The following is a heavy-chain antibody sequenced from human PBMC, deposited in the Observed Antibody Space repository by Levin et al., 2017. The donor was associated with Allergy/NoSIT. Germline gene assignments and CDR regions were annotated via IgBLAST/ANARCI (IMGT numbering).Heavy chain of an antibody. CDR3: ARGRRSMARETTRFDP. V-gene: IGHV3-30-3*01. Sequence: GGSLRLSCAASGFTFSSFAMHWVRQAPGKGLEWVAVISFDGSNKDCADPVKGRFTISRDNSKNTLYLQMNSLRDEDAAVYYCARGRRSMARETTRFDPWGQGTLVTVSS. CDR1: GFTFSSFA. CDR2: ISFDGSNK. J-gene: IGHJ5*02. D-gene: IGHD3-10*01.